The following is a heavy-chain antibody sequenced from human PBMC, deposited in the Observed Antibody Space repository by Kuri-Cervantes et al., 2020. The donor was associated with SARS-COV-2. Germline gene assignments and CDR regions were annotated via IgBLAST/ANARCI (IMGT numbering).Heavy chain of an antibody. Sequence: GESLKISCAASGFTFSGSAMHWVRQASGKGLEWVGRIRSKANSYATAYAASVKGRFTISRDDSKNTAYLQMNSLKTEDTAVYYCARSYSNYVGYYYYYMDVWGKGTTVTVSS. CDR1: GFTFSGSA. V-gene: IGHV3-73*01. CDR2: IRSKANSYAT. D-gene: IGHD4-11*01. CDR3: ARSYSNYVGYYYYYMDV. J-gene: IGHJ6*03.